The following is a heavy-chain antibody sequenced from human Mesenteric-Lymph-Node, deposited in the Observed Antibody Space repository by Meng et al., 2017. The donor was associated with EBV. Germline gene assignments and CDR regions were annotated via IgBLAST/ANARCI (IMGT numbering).Heavy chain of an antibody. CDR2: INPHNGGT. V-gene: IGHV1-2*06. D-gene: IGHD5-12*01. J-gene: IGHJ4*02. CDR3: ARPSGYDHDFDN. Sequence: QVQLVQSGAGGKKPGASVKVSCKASGYTFIAHSVHWVRQVPGQGLEWMGRINPHNGGTDYAQNFQGRVTMTRDTSIYTAYMELRGLTSDDTAVYYCARPSGYDHDFDNWGQGTLVTVSS. CDR1: GYTFIAHS.